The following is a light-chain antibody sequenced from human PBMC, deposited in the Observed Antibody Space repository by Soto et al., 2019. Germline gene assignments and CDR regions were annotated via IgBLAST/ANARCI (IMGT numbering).Light chain of an antibody. CDR1: QSVSSS. Sequence: EIVLTQSPATLSLSPGERATLSCRASQSVSSSLAWYQQKPGQAPRLLIYDASNRATGIPARFSGSGSGTDFTLTISSLEPEDFVLYYCQQRSSWPPTFGGGTKVEIK. CDR3: QQRSSWPPT. V-gene: IGKV3-11*01. CDR2: DAS. J-gene: IGKJ4*01.